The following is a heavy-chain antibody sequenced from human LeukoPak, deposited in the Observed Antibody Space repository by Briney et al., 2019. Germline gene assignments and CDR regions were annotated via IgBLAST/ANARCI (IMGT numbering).Heavy chain of an antibody. CDR2: IYTSGST. CDR1: GGSISSGGYS. D-gene: IGHD2-21*02. J-gene: IGHJ4*02. CDR3: ARAPTPSYCGGDCYRPFDY. V-gene: IGHV4-61*02. Sequence: SQTLSLTCTVSGGSISSGGYSWSWIRQPAGRRLEWIGRIYTSGSTNYNPSLKSRVTISVYTSKNQSSLKLSSVTAADTAVYYCARAPTPSYCGGDCYRPFDYWGQGTLVTVSS.